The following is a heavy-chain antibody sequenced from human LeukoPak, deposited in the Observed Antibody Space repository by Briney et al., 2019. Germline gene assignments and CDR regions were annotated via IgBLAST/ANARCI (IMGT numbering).Heavy chain of an antibody. J-gene: IGHJ4*02. CDR1: GFTFSDYY. Sequence: GGSLRLSCAVSGFTFSDYYMNWIRQAPGKGLEWVSYISSSGSTIYYADSVKGRFTISRDNAKNSLYLQMNSLRAEDTAVYYCARGKITMIVGPFDYWGQGTLVTVSS. CDR3: ARGKITMIVGPFDY. CDR2: ISSSGSTI. D-gene: IGHD3-22*01. V-gene: IGHV3-11*04.